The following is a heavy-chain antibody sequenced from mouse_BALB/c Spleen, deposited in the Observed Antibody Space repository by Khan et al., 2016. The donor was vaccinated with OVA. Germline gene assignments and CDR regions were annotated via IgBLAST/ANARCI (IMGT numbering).Heavy chain of an antibody. CDR1: GYSITSAYA. J-gene: IGHJ4*01. CDR2: ISYSGST. V-gene: IGHV3-2*02. CDR3: ARQNYYGYAMDD. D-gene: IGHD1-1*01. Sequence: EVQLQESGPSLVKPSQSLSLTCTVTGYSITSAYAWSWIRQFPGNKLEWMGYISYSGSTNYNPSLKSRISVTRDTSKNQFFLQLNSVTTEDTATYYCARQNYYGYAMDDWGQGTSVTVSS.